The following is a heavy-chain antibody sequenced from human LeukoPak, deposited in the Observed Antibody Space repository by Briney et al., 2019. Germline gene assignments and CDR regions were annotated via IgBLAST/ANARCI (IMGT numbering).Heavy chain of an antibody. J-gene: IGHJ5*02. CDR3: ATGYSDSLRSPLDL. CDR2: ISGRCSNT. V-gene: IGHV3-23*01. D-gene: IGHD3-22*01. Sequence: GGSVRLSCAASGLTFNNYALTWIRQAPGKGLEWVSSISGRCSNTYYADSVKGPITISRDDSKNTLFLPMNSPRAEDTAVYYCATGYSDSLRSPLDLWGQGTLVSVLS. CDR1: GLTFNNYA.